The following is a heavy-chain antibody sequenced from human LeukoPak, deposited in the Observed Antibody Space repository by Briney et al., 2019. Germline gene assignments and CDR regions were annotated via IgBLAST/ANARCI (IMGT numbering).Heavy chain of an antibody. CDR3: TRGGRITLFGVIAIRAFDM. D-gene: IGHD3-3*01. V-gene: IGHV1-8*03. Sequence: ASVKVSCKASGNTFTTYDFNWVRQATGQGLELMGWMNPNSGETGYAQKFQGRVTITRNTSISTAYMELSGLRSDDTAVYYCTRGGRITLFGVIAIRAFDMWGQGTMVTVSS. CDR1: GNTFTTYD. J-gene: IGHJ3*02. CDR2: MNPNSGET.